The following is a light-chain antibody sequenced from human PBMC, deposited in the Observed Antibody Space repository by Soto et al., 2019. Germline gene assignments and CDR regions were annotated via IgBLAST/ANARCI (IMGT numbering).Light chain of an antibody. CDR2: GVS. V-gene: IGKV3-15*01. CDR1: QSVSIH. CDR3: QQYNNWPPGT. J-gene: IGKJ1*01. Sequence: ETVMTQSPGTLSVSLGERATLSCRASQSVSIHLAWYQQKPGQAPRLLIYGVSTRATSIPARFSGSGSGTEFTLTITSLQSEDFAVYYCQQYNNWPPGTFGQGTKVDI.